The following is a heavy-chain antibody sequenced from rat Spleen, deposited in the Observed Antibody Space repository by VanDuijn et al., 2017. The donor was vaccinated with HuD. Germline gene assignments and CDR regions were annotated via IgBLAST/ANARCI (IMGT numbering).Heavy chain of an antibody. V-gene: IGHV5-25*01. CDR3: AKAYSGYDY. CDR1: GFTFSDYY. CDR2: ISTSGGST. D-gene: IGHD4-3*01. J-gene: IGHJ2*01. Sequence: EVQLVESDGGLVQPGRSLKLSCAASGFTFSDYYMAWVRQAPTKGLEWVATISTSGGSTYYPDSVKGRFTISRDNAKSSLYLQMNSLKSEDTATYYCAKAYSGYDYWGQGVMVTVSS.